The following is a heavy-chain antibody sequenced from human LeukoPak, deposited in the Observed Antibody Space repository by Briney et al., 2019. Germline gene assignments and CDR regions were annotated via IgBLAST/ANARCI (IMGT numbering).Heavy chain of an antibody. J-gene: IGHJ5*02. CDR1: GYTFSSYG. CDR3: ARDGIAAAAGKDWFDP. Sequence: ASVKVSCKASGYTFSSYGISWVRQAPGQGLEWMGWISAYSGNTNYAQKVQGRVTMTTDRSTSTAYMELRSLRSDDTAVYYCARDGIAAAAGKDWFDPWGQGTLVTVSS. CDR2: ISAYSGNT. D-gene: IGHD6-13*01. V-gene: IGHV1-18*01.